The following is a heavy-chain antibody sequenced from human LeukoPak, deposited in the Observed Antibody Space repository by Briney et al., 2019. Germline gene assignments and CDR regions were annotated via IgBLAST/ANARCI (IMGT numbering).Heavy chain of an antibody. CDR2: ISGGGGST. V-gene: IGHV3-23*01. CDR1: GFTFSSYG. J-gene: IGHJ4*02. D-gene: IGHD6-19*01. Sequence: PGGSLRLSCAASGFTFSSYGMSWVHQAPGKGLEWVSAISGGGGSTYYADSVKGRFTISRDNSKNTLYLQMNSLRAEDTAVYYCAKAYSSGWYSDYWGQGTLVTVSS. CDR3: AKAYSSGWYSDY.